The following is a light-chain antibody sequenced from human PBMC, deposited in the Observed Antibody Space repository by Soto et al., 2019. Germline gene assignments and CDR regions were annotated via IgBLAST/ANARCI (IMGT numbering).Light chain of an antibody. Sequence: ALTQPPSASGSPGQSVTISCTGTSSDVGGYNYVSWYQQHPGKAPKLMIYEVTKRPSGVPDRFSGSKSGNTASLTVSGLQAEDEADYYCSSYAGSNNLRVFGTGTKVTVL. V-gene: IGLV2-8*01. J-gene: IGLJ1*01. CDR1: SSDVGGYNY. CDR2: EVT. CDR3: SSYAGSNNLRV.